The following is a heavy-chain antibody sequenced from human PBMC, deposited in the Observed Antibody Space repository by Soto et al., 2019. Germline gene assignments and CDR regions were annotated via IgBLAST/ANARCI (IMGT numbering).Heavy chain of an antibody. CDR1: GGSISSGGYS. D-gene: IGHD2-15*01. J-gene: IGHJ5*02. CDR2: IYHSGST. V-gene: IGHV4-30-2*01. Sequence: PSETLSLTCAVSGGSISSGGYSWSWIRQPPGKGLEWIGYIYHSGSTYYNPSLKSRVTISVDRSKNQFSLKLSSVTAADTAVYYCARGRPGGYCSGGSCPQGRGWFDPWGQGTLVTVSS. CDR3: ARGRPGGYCSGGSCPQGRGWFDP.